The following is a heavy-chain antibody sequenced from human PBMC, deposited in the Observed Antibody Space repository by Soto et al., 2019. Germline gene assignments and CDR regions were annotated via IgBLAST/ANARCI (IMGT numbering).Heavy chain of an antibody. V-gene: IGHV4-34*01. D-gene: IGHD2-15*01. CDR3: ARGREDIVVVVAATFYYYYYMDV. Sequence: QVQLQQWGAGLLKPSETLSLTCAVYGGSFSGYYWSWIRQPPGKGLEWIGEINHSGSTNYNPSLKSRVTISVDTSKNQFSLKLSSVTAADTAVYYCARGREDIVVVVAATFYYYYYMDVWGKGTTVTVSS. J-gene: IGHJ6*03. CDR1: GGSFSGYY. CDR2: INHSGST.